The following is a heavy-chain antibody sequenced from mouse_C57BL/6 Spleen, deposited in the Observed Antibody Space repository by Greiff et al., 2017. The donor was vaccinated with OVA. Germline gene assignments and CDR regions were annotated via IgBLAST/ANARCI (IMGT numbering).Heavy chain of an antibody. J-gene: IGHJ2*01. CDR1: GYTFTSYW. Sequence: QVQLQQPGAELVKPGASVKVSCKASGYTFTSYWMHWVKQRPGQGLEWIGRIHPSDSDTNYNQKFKGKATLTVDKSSSTAYMQLSSLTSEYAAGYYCSTVLATVDYWGQGTTVTVSS. D-gene: IGHD1-1*01. V-gene: IGHV1-74*01. CDR2: IHPSDSDT. CDR3: STVLATVDY.